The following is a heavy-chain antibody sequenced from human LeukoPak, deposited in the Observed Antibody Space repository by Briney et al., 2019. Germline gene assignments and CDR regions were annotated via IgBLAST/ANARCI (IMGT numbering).Heavy chain of an antibody. CDR1: GGSFSGYY. Sequence: SETLSLTCAVYGGSFSGYYWSWIRQPPGKGLEWIGEINHSGSTNYNPSLKSRVTISVDTSKNQFSLKLSSVTAADTAVYYCARGEKRYCSSTSCHRSKYCFDYWGQGTLVTVSS. CDR3: ARGEKRYCSSTSCHRSKYCFDY. D-gene: IGHD2-2*01. V-gene: IGHV4-34*01. J-gene: IGHJ4*02. CDR2: INHSGST.